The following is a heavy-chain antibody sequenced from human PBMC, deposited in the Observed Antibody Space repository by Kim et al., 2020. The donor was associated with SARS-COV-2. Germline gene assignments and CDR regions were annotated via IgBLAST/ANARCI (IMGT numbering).Heavy chain of an antibody. Sequence: GESLKISCKGSGYSFTSYWISWVRQMPGKGLEWMGRIDPSDSYTNYSPSFQGHVTISADKSISTAYLQWSSLKASDTAMYYCAISGYSSGWSLPDWGQGTLVTVSS. V-gene: IGHV5-10-1*01. CDR2: IDPSDSYT. CDR3: AISGYSSGWSLPD. J-gene: IGHJ4*02. CDR1: GYSFTSYW. D-gene: IGHD6-19*01.